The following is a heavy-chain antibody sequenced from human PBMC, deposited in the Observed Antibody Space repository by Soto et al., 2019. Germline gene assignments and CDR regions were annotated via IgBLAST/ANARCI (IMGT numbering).Heavy chain of an antibody. Sequence: SETLSLTCTVSGGSISSSSYYWGWIRQPPGKGLEWIGSIYYSGSTYYNPSLKSRVTISVDTSKNQFSLKLSSVTAADTAVYNCARRPLRISFDYWGQGTLSPSPQ. D-gene: IGHD3-3*02. CDR3: ARRPLRISFDY. V-gene: IGHV4-39*01. J-gene: IGHJ4*02. CDR1: GGSISSSSYY. CDR2: IYYSGST.